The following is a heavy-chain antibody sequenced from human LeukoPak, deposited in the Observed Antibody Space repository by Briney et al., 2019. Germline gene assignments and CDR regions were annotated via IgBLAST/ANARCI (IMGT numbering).Heavy chain of an antibody. V-gene: IGHV3-23*01. CDR2: ISGSDGTT. CDR3: AKDHRAILVLPAPNFDY. D-gene: IGHD2-2*01. CDR1: GFTFSSYG. J-gene: IGHJ4*02. Sequence: PGGSLRLSCAASGFTFSSYGMHWVRQAPGKGLEWVSGISGSDGTTYYADSVKGRFTISRDNSKNTLYLQMNSLRAEDTAVYYCAKDHRAILVLPAPNFDYWGQGTLVTVSS.